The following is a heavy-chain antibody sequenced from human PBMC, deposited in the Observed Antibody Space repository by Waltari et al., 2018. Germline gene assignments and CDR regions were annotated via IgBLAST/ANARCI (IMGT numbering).Heavy chain of an antibody. J-gene: IGHJ4*02. V-gene: IGHV3-74*01. CDR1: GFTFNKSW. CDR2: INSDGSDT. CDR3: ARDHSSGWTFDY. Sequence: EEQLVESGGGLIQPGESLRVSCAVSGFTFNKSWMNWVRQSPGKGLVWVARINSDGSDTSYADFVKGRFTISRDNAKNTVYLQMKSLRAEDTAVYYCARDHSSGWTFDYWGQGTLVTVSS. D-gene: IGHD6-19*01.